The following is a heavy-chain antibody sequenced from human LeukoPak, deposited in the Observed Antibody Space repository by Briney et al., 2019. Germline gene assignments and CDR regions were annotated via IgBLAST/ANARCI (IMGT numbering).Heavy chain of an antibody. D-gene: IGHD6-19*01. Sequence: NPGGSLRLSCGASGFTFSSSAMSWVRQAPGKGLEWVSGISGSGDSTYYADSVKGRFTISRDNSKNTLYLQMNSLRAEDTAVYYCARRSGIAVAGAFDYWGQGTLVTVSS. CDR1: GFTFSSSA. CDR2: ISGSGDST. CDR3: ARRSGIAVAGAFDY. J-gene: IGHJ4*02. V-gene: IGHV3-23*01.